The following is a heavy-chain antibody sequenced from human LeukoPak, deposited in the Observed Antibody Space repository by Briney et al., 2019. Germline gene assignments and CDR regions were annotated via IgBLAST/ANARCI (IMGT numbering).Heavy chain of an antibody. J-gene: IGHJ4*02. Sequence: ASVKVSCKASGGTFSSYAISWVRQAPGQGLEWMGGIIPIFGTANYAQKFQGRVTITADKSTSTAYMELSSLRSEDTAVYYCARAVLVRSPFDYWGQGTLVTVSS. CDR1: GGTFSSYA. CDR3: ARAVLVRSPFDY. CDR2: IIPIFGTA. V-gene: IGHV1-69*06. D-gene: IGHD3-3*01.